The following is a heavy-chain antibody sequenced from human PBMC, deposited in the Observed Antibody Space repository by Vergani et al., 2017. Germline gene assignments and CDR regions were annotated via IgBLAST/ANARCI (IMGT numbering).Heavy chain of an antibody. Sequence: QVQLVQSGAEVKKPGASVKVSCKASGYTFTSYYMHWVRQAPGQGLEWMGIINPSGGSTSYAQKFQGRVTITADKSTSTAYMELSSLRSEDTAVYYCARGGSYYDSSGYYERPFDYWGQGTLVTVSS. J-gene: IGHJ4*02. D-gene: IGHD3-22*01. CDR2: INPSGGST. CDR3: ARGGSYYDSSGYYERPFDY. CDR1: GYTFTSYY. V-gene: IGHV1-46*01.